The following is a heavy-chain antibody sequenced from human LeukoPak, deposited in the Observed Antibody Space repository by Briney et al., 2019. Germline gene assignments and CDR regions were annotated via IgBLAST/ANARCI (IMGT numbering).Heavy chain of an antibody. Sequence: GGSLRLSCAASGFTFSGSDIHWVRQASGKGLEWVARIRSKANTYATIYAASVKGRFTISRDDSKNTAYLQMSSLRIGDTAVYYCTRSILLRSGAHENWFDPWGQGTLVTVSS. CDR3: TRSILLRSGAHENWFDP. CDR1: GFTFSGSD. J-gene: IGHJ5*02. D-gene: IGHD2-21*01. CDR2: IRSKANTYAT. V-gene: IGHV3-73*01.